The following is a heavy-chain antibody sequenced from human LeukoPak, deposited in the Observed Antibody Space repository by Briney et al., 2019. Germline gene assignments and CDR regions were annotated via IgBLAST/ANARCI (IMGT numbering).Heavy chain of an antibody. CDR2: ITTYNGNT. J-gene: IGHJ4*02. Sequence: GASVKVSCKASGYTFSTYGISWVRQAPGQGLEWMGWITTYNGNTNYAQNLQGGVTMTTDTSTSTAYMELRSLGSDDTAVYYCARAWTAYSSDNWGQGSLVTVSS. D-gene: IGHD5-18*01. CDR3: ARAWTAYSSDN. CDR1: GYTFSTYG. V-gene: IGHV1-18*01.